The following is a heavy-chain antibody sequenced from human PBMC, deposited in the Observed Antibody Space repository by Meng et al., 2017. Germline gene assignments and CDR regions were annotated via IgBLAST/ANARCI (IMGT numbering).Heavy chain of an antibody. CDR3: AREGGTPSPRNYYDSSGYYRLYYFDY. Sequence: SVKVSCKASGGTFSSYAISWVRQAPGQGLEWMGGIIPIFGTANYAQKFQGRVTMTRDTSTSTVYMELSSLRSEDTAVYYCAREGGTPSPRNYYDSSGYYRLYYFDYWGQGTLVTVSS. J-gene: IGHJ4*02. CDR1: GGTFSSYA. CDR2: IIPIFGTA. V-gene: IGHV1-69*05. D-gene: IGHD3-22*01.